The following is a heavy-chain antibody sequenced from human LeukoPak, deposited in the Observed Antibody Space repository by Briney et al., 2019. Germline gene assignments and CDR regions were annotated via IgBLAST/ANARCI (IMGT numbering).Heavy chain of an antibody. CDR2: INHSGST. V-gene: IGHV4-34*01. CDR1: GGSFSGYY. CDR3: ARLPREDLGRWSGYYTHYYYGMDV. D-gene: IGHD3-3*01. J-gene: IGHJ6*02. Sequence: SETLSLNCAVYGGSFSGYYWSWIRQPPGKGLEWIGEINHSGSTNYNPSLKSRVTISVDTSKNQFSLKLSSVTAADTAVYYCARLPREDLGRWSGYYTHYYYGMDVWGQGTTVTVSS.